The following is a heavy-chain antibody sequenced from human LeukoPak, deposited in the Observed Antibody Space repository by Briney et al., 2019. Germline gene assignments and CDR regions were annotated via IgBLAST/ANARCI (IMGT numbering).Heavy chain of an antibody. Sequence: SGGSLRLSCAASGFTFSSYSMNWIRQAPGKGLEWVSYISGSGGTIYYADSVKGRFTVSRDSAKNSVYLQMSSLRAEDTAVYYCARDKWLQGFDSWGQGTLVTVSS. J-gene: IGHJ4*02. D-gene: IGHD5-12*01. CDR3: ARDKWLQGFDS. CDR2: ISGSGGTI. V-gene: IGHV3-48*01. CDR1: GFTFSSYS.